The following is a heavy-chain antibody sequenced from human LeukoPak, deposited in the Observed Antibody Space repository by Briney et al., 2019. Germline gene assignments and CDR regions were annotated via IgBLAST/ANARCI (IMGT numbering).Heavy chain of an antibody. CDR1: GYTFTSYY. J-gene: IGHJ5*02. D-gene: IGHD6-13*01. V-gene: IGHV1-46*01. CDR3: ARVGIAAAGTRWFDP. CDR2: INPSGGST. Sequence: ASEKVSCKASGYTFTSYYMHWVRQAPGQGLEWMGIINPSGGSTSYAQKFQGRVTMTRDTSTSTVYMELSSLRSEDTAVYYCARVGIAAAGTRWFDPWGQGTLVTVSS.